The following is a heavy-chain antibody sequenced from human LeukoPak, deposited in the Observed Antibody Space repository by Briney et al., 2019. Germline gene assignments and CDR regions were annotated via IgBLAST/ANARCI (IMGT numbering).Heavy chain of an antibody. V-gene: IGHV4-39*01. CDR3: ARPLTRGGTYYV. J-gene: IGHJ4*02. Sequence: SEPLSLTCGVSGDSIRSSIYYWGWIRQPPGKGLEWIGSVYYDGSAYYNPSLKSRVTISVDTSKNQLSLKLSSVIAADTAVYYCARPLTRGGTYYVWGQGTLVTVSS. CDR1: GDSIRSSIYY. D-gene: IGHD1-26*01. CDR2: VYYDGSA.